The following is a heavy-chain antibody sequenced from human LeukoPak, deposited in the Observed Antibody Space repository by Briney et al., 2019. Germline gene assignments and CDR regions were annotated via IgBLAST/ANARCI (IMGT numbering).Heavy chain of an antibody. V-gene: IGHV3-21*01. J-gene: IGHJ4*02. CDR3: ARVVGVRGPFDY. CDR2: ISGSSSYI. Sequence: GGSLRLSCAASGFTFSTYSMNWVRQAPGKGLEWVSSISGSSSYIYYADSVKGRFTISRDNAKNSLYLQMNSLRAEDTAVYYCARVVGVRGPFDYWGQGTLVTVSS. D-gene: IGHD3-10*01. CDR1: GFTFSTYS.